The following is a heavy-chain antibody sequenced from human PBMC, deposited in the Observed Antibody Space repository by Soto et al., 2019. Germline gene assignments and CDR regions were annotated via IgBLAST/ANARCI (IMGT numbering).Heavy chain of an antibody. CDR1: GGTFNTFA. CDR3: ARAAKRYFDY. CDR2: IIPILGPA. J-gene: IGHJ4*02. V-gene: IGHV1-69*06. Sequence: QVHLVQSGAEVKKPGSSFNVSCKVPGGTFNTFAVSWVRQAPGQGFEWLGGIIPILGPAFYAQKFQGRVTITADKSTSTAYLELTSLTSEDTAVYYCARAAKRYFDYWGQGTLVTVSS.